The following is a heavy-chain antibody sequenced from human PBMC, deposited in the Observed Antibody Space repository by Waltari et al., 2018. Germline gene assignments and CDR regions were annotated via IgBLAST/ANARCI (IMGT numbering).Heavy chain of an antibody. CDR1: GGSISSSNW. J-gene: IGHJ4*02. CDR3: ARGKGGAPKRNFDY. D-gene: IGHD3-16*01. Sequence: QVQLQESGPGLVKPSGTLSLTCAVSGGSISSSNWWSWVRQPPGKGLEWIGEIYHSESTNYNPSLKKRVTISVDKSKNQFSRKLSSVTAADTAVYYCARGKGGAPKRNFDYWGQGTLVTVSS. CDR2: IYHSEST. V-gene: IGHV4-4*02.